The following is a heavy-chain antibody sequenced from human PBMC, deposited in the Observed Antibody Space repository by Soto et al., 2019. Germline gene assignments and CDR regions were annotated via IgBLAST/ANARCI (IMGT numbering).Heavy chain of an antibody. CDR1: GDTFSFYS. D-gene: IGHD3-10*01. CDR2: VNPILSMS. Sequence: QVQLVQSGAEVKRPGSSVKVSCKASGDTFSFYSINWVRQAPGLGLEWMGRVNPILSMSNNAQRFQGRVTMTADKSMSTAYMELSGLRSEDTAMYYCATSYGSGYRAFDYWGQGALVTVSS. CDR3: ATSYGSGYRAFDY. J-gene: IGHJ4*02. V-gene: IGHV1-69*04.